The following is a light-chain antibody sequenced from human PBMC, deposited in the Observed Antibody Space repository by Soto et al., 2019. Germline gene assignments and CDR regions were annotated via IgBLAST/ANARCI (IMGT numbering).Light chain of an antibody. CDR1: SSDVGGYNY. CDR3: CSYADTYNLV. J-gene: IGLJ2*01. V-gene: IGLV2-11*01. CDR2: DVS. Sequence: QSALTQPRSVSGSYGQSVTISCTGTSSDVGGYNYVSWYQHHPGNAPKLMIYDVSTRPSGVPDRFSGSKSGNTASLAISGLQAEDDGDYYCCSYADTYNLVFGGGTKVTVL.